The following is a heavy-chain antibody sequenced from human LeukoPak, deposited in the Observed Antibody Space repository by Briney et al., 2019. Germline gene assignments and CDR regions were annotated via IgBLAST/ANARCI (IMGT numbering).Heavy chain of an antibody. CDR2: IKQDGGEK. D-gene: IGHD1-26*01. CDR1: GFSFSSYW. V-gene: IGHV3-7*01. J-gene: IGHJ4*02. CDR3: ARDKIEGATLFDY. Sequence: PGGSLRLSCAASGFSFSSYWMSWVRQAPGKGPEWVANIKQDGGEKYYVDSVKGRFTISRDNAKNSLFLQMDSLRAEDTAMYYCARDKIEGATLFDYWGRGTLVTVSS.